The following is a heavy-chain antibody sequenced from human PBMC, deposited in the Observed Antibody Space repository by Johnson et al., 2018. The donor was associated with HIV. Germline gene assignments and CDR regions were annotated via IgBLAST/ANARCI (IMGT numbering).Heavy chain of an antibody. J-gene: IGHJ3*02. CDR1: GFTVSSNY. CDR2: IYSGGST. Sequence: VQLVESGGGLIQPGGSLRLSCAASGFTVSSNYMSWVRQAPGKGLEWVSVIYSGGSTYYADSVNGRFTISRDNSKNTLYLQMTSLRAEDTAVYYCAKSTQANILRESGPYGAFDIWGQGTMVTVSS. D-gene: IGHD3-10*01. V-gene: IGHV3-53*01. CDR3: AKSTQANILRESGPYGAFDI.